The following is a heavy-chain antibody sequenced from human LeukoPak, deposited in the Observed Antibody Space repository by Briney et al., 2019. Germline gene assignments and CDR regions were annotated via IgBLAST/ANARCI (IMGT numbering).Heavy chain of an antibody. V-gene: IGHV1-3*03. Sequence: ASVKVSCKASGYTFTSYAMHWVRQAPGQRLEWMGWINGGNGNTKYSQEFQGRVTITRDTLASTAYMEVSSLRAEDTAVYYCAREGIVVVKQEYNWFDPWGQGTLVTVSS. CDR2: INGGNGNT. CDR3: AREGIVVVKQEYNWFDP. J-gene: IGHJ5*02. D-gene: IGHD3-22*01. CDR1: GYTFTSYA.